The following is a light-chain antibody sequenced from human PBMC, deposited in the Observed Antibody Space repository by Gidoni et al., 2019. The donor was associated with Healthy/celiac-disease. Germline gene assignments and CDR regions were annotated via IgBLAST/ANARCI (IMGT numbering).Light chain of an antibody. J-gene: IGLJ2*01. Sequence: SVTLTCTLSHGYSNYKEDWYQQRAGKGPRFVMRVGTGGIVGSKGDGIPDRFSVFGAGLKRYLTIKNSQEEDESDYHCGADHGSGSNFPSFGGGTKLTVL. CDR1: HGYSNYK. CDR3: GADHGSGSNFPS. CDR2: VGTGGIVG. V-gene: IGLV9-49*01.